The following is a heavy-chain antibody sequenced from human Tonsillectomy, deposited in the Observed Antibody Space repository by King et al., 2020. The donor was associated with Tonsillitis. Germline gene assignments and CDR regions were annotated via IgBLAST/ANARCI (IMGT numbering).Heavy chain of an antibody. Sequence: DVQLVQSGAEVKKPGESLKISCKGSGYSFTFYWIGWVRQMPGKGLEWMGIIYPGDSDTTYSPSFQGQVTISADKSISTAYLQWSSLKASDTAMYYCARAPPGFGELYLSSGSSDYWGQGTLVTVSS. J-gene: IGHJ4*02. CDR2: IYPGDSDT. V-gene: IGHV5-51*01. D-gene: IGHD3-10*01. CDR1: GYSFTFYW. CDR3: ARAPPGFGELYLSSGSSDY.